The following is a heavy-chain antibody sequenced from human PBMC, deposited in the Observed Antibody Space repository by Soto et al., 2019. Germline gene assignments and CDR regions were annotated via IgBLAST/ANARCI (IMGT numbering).Heavy chain of an antibody. CDR1: GFTFSTFA. Sequence: EVQLLESGGGSLQPGGSLSLSCAASGFTFSTFAMSWVRQPPGKGQEWVSGILGRGDTYYEESVKGRFTISRDNSKNTLFLQLNSLRVEDTAIYYCAKDVRPDGYWDFDYWGQGTLVTVSS. CDR2: ILGRGDT. D-gene: IGHD5-12*01. J-gene: IGHJ4*02. V-gene: IGHV3-23*01. CDR3: AKDVRPDGYWDFDY.